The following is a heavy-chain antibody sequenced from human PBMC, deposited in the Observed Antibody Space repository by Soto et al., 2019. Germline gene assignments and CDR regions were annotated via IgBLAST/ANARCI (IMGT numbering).Heavy chain of an antibody. Sequence: PGGSLRLSCAASGFTFSRFELHWVRQAPGKGLEWISYISSSGSTAYYASSVEGRFTISRDNDNNSVYLQMDSLRAEDTALYYCTRAAWFPYLSFYWGQGALVTVSS. CDR1: GFTFSRFE. D-gene: IGHD3-10*01. V-gene: IGHV3-48*03. J-gene: IGHJ4*02. CDR2: ISSSGSTA. CDR3: TRAAWFPYLSFY.